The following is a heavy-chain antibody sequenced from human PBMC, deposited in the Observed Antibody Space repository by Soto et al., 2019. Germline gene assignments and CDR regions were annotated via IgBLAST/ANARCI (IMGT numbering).Heavy chain of an antibody. CDR3: ARYRREAVAAYTLDN. D-gene: IGHD2-15*01. V-gene: IGHV4-59*01. J-gene: IGHJ4*02. CDR1: GGSISSNY. Sequence: SETLSLTGTVAGGSISSNYWTGIRQPPGKGLEWIGYVYNRGSTNDNPSLKSRVTISEDTSKSQFSLKVNSMTAADTAVYYCARYRREAVAAYTLDNWGQGILVT. CDR2: VYNRGST.